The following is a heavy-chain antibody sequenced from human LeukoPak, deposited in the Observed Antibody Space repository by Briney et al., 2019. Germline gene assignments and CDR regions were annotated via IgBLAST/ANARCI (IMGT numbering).Heavy chain of an antibody. Sequence: SETLSLTCSVSGDSISSYYWSWIRQPPGKGLEWIGYIYYSGSTNYNPSLKSRVTISVDTSKNQFSLKLSSVTAADTAVYYCAATPNWFAPWGQGTLVTVSS. V-gene: IGHV4-59*01. CDR1: GDSISSYY. CDR2: IYYSGST. D-gene: IGHD2-15*01. CDR3: AATPNWFAP. J-gene: IGHJ5*02.